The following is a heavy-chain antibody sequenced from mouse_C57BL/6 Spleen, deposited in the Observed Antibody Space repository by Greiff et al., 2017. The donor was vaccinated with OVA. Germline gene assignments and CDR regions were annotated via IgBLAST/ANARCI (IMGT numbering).Heavy chain of an antibody. CDR1: GFTFSDYY. CDR2: INYDGSST. V-gene: IGHV5-16*01. Sequence: EVQRVESEGGLVQPGSSMKLSCTASGFTFSDYYMAWVRQVPEKGLEWVANINYDGSSTYYLDSSKSRFIISRDNAKNILYLQMSSLKSEDTATYYCAREATVGYYFDYWGQGTTLTVSS. D-gene: IGHD1-1*01. J-gene: IGHJ2*01. CDR3: AREATVGYYFDY.